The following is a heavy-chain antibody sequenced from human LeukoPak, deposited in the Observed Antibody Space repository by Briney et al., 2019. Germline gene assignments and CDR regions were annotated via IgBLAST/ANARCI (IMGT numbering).Heavy chain of an antibody. V-gene: IGHV1-2*02. Sequence: ASVKVSCKAAGGSFSDYTITWVRQAPGQGLEWLGWINPDSGITNYAQQLQGRVTVTRDTSISTAYMELSRLRSDDTAVYYCARGAFVPYYYYYMDVWGKGTTVTVSS. D-gene: IGHD3-3*02. J-gene: IGHJ6*03. CDR3: ARGAFVPYYYYYMDV. CDR1: GGSFSDYT. CDR2: INPDSGIT.